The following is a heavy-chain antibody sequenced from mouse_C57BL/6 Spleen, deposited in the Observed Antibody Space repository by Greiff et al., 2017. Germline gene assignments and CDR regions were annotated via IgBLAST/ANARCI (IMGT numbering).Heavy chain of an antibody. CDR2: INPSNGGT. CDR3: ARSPHYYGSSKYYGMYY. V-gene: IGHV1-53*01. CDR1: GYTFTSYW. D-gene: IGHD1-1*01. Sequence: QVQLQQSGPELVKPGASVKLSCKASGYTFTSYWMHWVKQRPGQGLEWIGNINPSNGGTNYNEKFKSKATLTVDTSSSTAYMQLSSLTPEYSAVFYCARSPHYYGSSKYYGMYYWGQGTSVTVSS. J-gene: IGHJ4*01.